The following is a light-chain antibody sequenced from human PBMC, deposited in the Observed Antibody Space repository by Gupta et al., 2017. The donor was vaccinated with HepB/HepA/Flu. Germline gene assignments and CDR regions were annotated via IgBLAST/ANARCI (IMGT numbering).Light chain of an antibody. CDR2: LGS. J-gene: IGKJ4*01. CDR3: MQSLQTPLT. CDR1: QSLLQTNGYNF. V-gene: IGKV2-28*01. Sequence: DIVMTQSPVFLSVTPGEPASISCRSSQSLLQTNGYNFVDWYLQKPGQSPQLLIYLGSNRASGVPDRFSGRGSGTDFTLRITRVEAEDVGVYYCMQSLQTPLTFGGGTKVEIK.